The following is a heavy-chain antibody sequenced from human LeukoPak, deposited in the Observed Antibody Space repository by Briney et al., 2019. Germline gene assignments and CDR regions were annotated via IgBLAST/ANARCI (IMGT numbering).Heavy chain of an antibody. D-gene: IGHD2-15*01. J-gene: IGHJ4*02. V-gene: IGHV4-61*02. CDR1: GGSISSGSYY. Sequence: SETLSLTCTVSGGSISSGSYYWSWIRQPAGKGLEWIGRIYTSGSTNYNPSLESRVTISVDTSKNQFSLKLSSVTAADTAVYYCAREQAILRILDYWGQGTLVTVSS. CDR2: IYTSGST. CDR3: AREQAILRILDY.